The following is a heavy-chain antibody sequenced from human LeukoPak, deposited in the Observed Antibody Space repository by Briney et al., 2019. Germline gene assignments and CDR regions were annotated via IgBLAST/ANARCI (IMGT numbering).Heavy chain of an antibody. J-gene: IGHJ3*02. CDR3: AKDGGYSSGWYSWHDAFDI. V-gene: IGHV3-23*01. CDR1: GFTFSTSA. Sequence: GGSLRLSCAASGFTFSTSAMSWVRQAPGRGLDWVSGISSDAGSTYYADSLKGRFTISRDNSKNTLYLQMNSLRAEDTAVYYCAKDGGYSSGWYSWHDAFDIWGQGTMVTVSS. CDR2: ISSDAGST. D-gene: IGHD6-19*01.